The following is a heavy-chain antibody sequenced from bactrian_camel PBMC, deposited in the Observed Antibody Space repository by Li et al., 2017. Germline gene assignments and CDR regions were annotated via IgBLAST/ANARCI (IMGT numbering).Heavy chain of an antibody. V-gene: IGHV3S40*01. CDR3: MTHALDY. J-gene: IGHJ4*01. Sequence: VQLVESGGGSVQAGGSLRLSCATFGFTFRDTRMAWVRQAQGKGLEWVASINPGGDRTYYLDSVKGRFTISRDNAKNTVFLQMSSLEPDDTAVYYCMTHALDYWGQGTQVTAS. D-gene: IGHD3*01. CDR1: GFTFRDTR. CDR2: INPGGDRT.